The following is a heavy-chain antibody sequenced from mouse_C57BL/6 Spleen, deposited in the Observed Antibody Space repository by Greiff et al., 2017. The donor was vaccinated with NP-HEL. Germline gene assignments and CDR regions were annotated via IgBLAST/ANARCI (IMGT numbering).Heavy chain of an antibody. CDR2: FHPYNDDT. V-gene: IGHV1-47*01. CDR3: ARGVYYGNYYAMDY. J-gene: IGHJ4*01. CDR1: GYTFTTYP. D-gene: IGHD2-1*01. Sequence: QVQLKESGAELVKPGASVKMSCKASGYTFTTYPIEWMKQNHGKSLEWIGNFHPYNDDTKYNEKFKGKATLTVEKSSSTVYLELSRLTSDDSAVYDCARGVYYGNYYAMDYWGQGTSVTVSS.